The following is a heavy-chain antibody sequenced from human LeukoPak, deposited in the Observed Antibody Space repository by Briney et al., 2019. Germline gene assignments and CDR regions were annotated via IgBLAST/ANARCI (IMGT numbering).Heavy chain of an antibody. CDR2: ISGSGSTT. D-gene: IGHD3-22*01. V-gene: IGHV3-23*01. CDR1: GFTFSSYA. J-gene: IGHJ6*02. CDR3: AKDSTVSGSYYGMDI. Sequence: SGGSLRLSCAASGFTFSSYAMTWVRQAPGKGLEWVSSISGSGSTTYFADSVKGRFTISRDNSKNTLYLQMNSLRAEDTAVYYCAKDSTVSGSYYGMDIWGQGTTVTVSS.